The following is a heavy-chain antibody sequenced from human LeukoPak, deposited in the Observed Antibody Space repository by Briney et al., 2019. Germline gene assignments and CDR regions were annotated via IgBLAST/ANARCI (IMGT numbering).Heavy chain of an antibody. V-gene: IGHV3-23*01. D-gene: IGHD1-26*01. CDR3: AKVSAWAMVGATYFDY. J-gene: IGHJ4*02. CDR1: GFTFSSYA. CDR2: ISGNSGST. Sequence: GGSLRLSCAASGFTFSSYAMSWVRQALGKGLEWVSSISGNSGSTYYADSVKGRFTISRDNSKNTVYLQMNSLRAEDTAVYYCAKVSAWAMVGATYFDYWGQGTLVTVSS.